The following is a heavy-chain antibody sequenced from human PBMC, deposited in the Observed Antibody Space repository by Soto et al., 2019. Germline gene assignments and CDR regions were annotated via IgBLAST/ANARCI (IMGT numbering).Heavy chain of an antibody. V-gene: IGHV2-5*01. CDR1: GFSLSTSGVG. CDR2: IYWNDDK. D-gene: IGHD2-8*01. CDR3: AHTSNSDYVVY. J-gene: IGHJ4*02. Sequence: SGPTLVTPKQPLWLTCPFSGFSLSTSGVGVGWIRQPPGKALEWLALIYWNDDKRYSPSLKSRLTITKDTSKNQVVLTMTNMDPVDTATYYCAHTSNSDYVVYWGQGTLVTVPS.